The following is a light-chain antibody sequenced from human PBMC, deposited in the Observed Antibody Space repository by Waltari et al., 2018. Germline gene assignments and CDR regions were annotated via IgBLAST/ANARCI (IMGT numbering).Light chain of an antibody. CDR3: MFWPSNVWV. CDR2: YNSDSEK. V-gene: IGLV5-37*01. J-gene: IGLJ3*02. Sequence: QPVLTQPPSSSASPGESARLTCTLPSDINVGDFNIYWYQQKPGSPPRFLLYYNSDSEKAQGSGVPSRFSGSKDASANAGILLISGLQSEDEADYYCMFWPSNVWVFGGGTKRTVL. CDR1: SDINVGDFN.